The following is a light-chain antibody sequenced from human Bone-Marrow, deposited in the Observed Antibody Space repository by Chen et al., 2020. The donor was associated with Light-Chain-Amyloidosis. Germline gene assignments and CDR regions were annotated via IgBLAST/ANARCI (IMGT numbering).Light chain of an antibody. CDR3: QSADSSGTGEVL. CDR2: RDT. Sequence: SYELTQPPSVSVSPGQTARITCSGDDLPTKYAYWYQQKPGQAPVLVIHRDTERPSGISERFSGSSSGTTATLTISGVQAEEEADYHCQSADSSGTGEVLFGGGTKLTVL. V-gene: IGLV3-25*02. J-gene: IGLJ2*01. CDR1: DLPTKY.